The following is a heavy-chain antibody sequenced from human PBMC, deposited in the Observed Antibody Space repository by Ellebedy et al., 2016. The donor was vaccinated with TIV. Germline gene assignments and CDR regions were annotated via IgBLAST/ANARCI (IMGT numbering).Heavy chain of an antibody. V-gene: IGHV1-18*01. CDR2: ISAYNGNT. Sequence: AASVKVSCKASGYTFTSYGISWVRQAPGQGLEWLGWISAYNGNTNYAQKLQGRVTMTTDTSTSTAYMELRSLRSDDTAVYYCARYATQRFLDYYYYYGMDVWGQGTTVTVSS. J-gene: IGHJ6*02. CDR1: GYTFTSYG. D-gene: IGHD3-3*01. CDR3: ARYATQRFLDYYYYYGMDV.